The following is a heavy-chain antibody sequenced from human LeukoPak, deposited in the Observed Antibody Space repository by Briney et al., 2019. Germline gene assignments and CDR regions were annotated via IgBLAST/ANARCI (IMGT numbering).Heavy chain of an antibody. V-gene: IGHV1-8*01. CDR2: MNPNSGNT. J-gene: IGHJ5*02. Sequence: ASVKVSCKASGYTFTSYDINWVRQATGQGLEWMGWMNPNSGNTGYAQKFQGRVTMTRNTSISTAYMELSSLRSEDTAVYYCARGNVVVTANPDQGTGDWFDPWGQGTLVTVSS. CDR1: GYTFTSYD. D-gene: IGHD2-21*02. CDR3: ARGNVVVTANPDQGTGDWFDP.